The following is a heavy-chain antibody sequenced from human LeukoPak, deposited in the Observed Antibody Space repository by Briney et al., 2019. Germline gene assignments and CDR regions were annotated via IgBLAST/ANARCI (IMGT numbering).Heavy chain of an antibody. CDR3: AREGGYYGSGSYRPFDY. J-gene: IGHJ4*02. CDR1: GFTFSSYA. D-gene: IGHD3-10*01. Sequence: GGSLRLSCAASGFTFSSYAMHWVRQAPGKGLEYVSAISSNGGSTYYADSVKGRFTISRDNSKNTLYLQMGSLRAEDMAVYYCAREGGYYGSGSYRPFDYWGQGTLVTVSS. V-gene: IGHV3-64*02. CDR2: ISSNGGST.